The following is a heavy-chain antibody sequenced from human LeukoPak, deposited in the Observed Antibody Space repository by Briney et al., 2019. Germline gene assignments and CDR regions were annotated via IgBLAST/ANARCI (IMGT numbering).Heavy chain of an antibody. D-gene: IGHD2-15*01. CDR3: ARGGGAGGGYIGY. Sequence: PGRSLRLSCAASGFTFSSYGMHWVRQAPGKGLEWVAVIWYDGSNKYYADSVKGRFTISRDNSKNTLYLQMNSLRAEDTAVYYCARGGGAGGGYIGYWGQGTLVTVSS. CDR1: GFTFSSYG. V-gene: IGHV3-33*01. J-gene: IGHJ4*02. CDR2: IWYDGSNK.